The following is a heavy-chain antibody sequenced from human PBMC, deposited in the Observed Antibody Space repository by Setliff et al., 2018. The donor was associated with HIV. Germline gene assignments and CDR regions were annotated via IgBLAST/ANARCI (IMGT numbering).Heavy chain of an antibody. J-gene: IGHJ4*02. Sequence: SVKVSCKASGGTFSSYAISWVRQAPGQGLEWMGGIIPIFGTANYAQKFQGRVTISEDESTRTANMELGSLTVEDTAVYFCARPWGGLVQTANYFDSWGQGTLVTVSS. D-gene: IGHD3-3*01. CDR1: GGTFSSYA. V-gene: IGHV1-69*13. CDR2: IIPIFGTA. CDR3: ARPWGGLVQTANYFDS.